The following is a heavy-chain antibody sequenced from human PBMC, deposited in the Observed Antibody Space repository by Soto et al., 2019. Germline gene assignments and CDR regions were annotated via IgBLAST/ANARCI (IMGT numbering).Heavy chain of an antibody. V-gene: IGHV4-59*08. CDR1: GGSISSYY. CDR2: IYYSGST. CDR3: AKHLITTVTTWGDAFDI. J-gene: IGHJ3*02. D-gene: IGHD4-17*01. Sequence: SETLSLTCTVSGGSISSYYWSWIRQPPGKGLEWIGYIYYSGSTNYNPSLKSRVTISVDTSKNQFSLKLSSVTAADTAVYYCAKHLITTVTTWGDAFDIWGQGTMVTVSS.